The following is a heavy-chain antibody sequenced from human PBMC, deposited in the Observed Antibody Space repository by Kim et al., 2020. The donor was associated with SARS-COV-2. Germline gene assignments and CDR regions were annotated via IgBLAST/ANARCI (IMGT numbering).Heavy chain of an antibody. D-gene: IGHD4-17*01. CDR1: GGSISSGGYY. CDR2: IYYSGST. J-gene: IGHJ6*02. CDR3: ARARTSTAPADYGMDG. V-gene: IGHV4-31*03. Sequence: SETLSLTCTVSGGSISSGGYYWSWIRQHPGKGLEWIGYIYYSGSTYYNPSLKSGVTISVDTSKNQFSLKLSSVTAADTAVYYCARARTSTAPADYGMDGWGQGTTVTVSS.